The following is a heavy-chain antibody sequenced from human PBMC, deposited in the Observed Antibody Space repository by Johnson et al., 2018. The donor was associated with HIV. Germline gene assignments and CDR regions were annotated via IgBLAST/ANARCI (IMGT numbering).Heavy chain of an antibody. CDR1: GFTFDDYG. Sequence: EVQLVESGGAVVRPGGSLRLSCTASGFTFDDYGMNWVRQVPGQGLEWVGRIKSKIDGGTTDYAAPVKGRFSISRDDAKNTLYLQMNSLETEDTAVYYCTAPVVVAVDAFDIWGQGTKVTVSS. CDR3: TAPVVVAVDAFDI. V-gene: IGHV3-15*02. J-gene: IGHJ3*02. CDR2: IKSKIDGGTT. D-gene: IGHD2-15*01.